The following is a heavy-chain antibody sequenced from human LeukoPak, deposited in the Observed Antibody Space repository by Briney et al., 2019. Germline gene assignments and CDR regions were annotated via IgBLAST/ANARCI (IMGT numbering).Heavy chain of an antibody. CDR1: GGSFSGYY. Sequence: PWETLSLTCAVYGGSFSGYYWSWIRQPPGKGLEWIGEINHSGSTNYNPSLKSRVTISVDTSKNQFSLKLSSVTAADTAVYYCARPRMVRDAHMWGYWGQGTLVTVSS. CDR2: INHSGST. V-gene: IGHV4-34*01. J-gene: IGHJ4*02. CDR3: ARPRMVRDAHMWGY. D-gene: IGHD3-10*01.